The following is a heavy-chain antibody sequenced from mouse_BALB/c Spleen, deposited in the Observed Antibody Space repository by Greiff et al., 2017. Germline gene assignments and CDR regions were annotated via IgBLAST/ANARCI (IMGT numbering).Heavy chain of an antibody. CDR3: ARGRAYYGSSYNWYFDV. V-gene: IGHV5-6-5*01. J-gene: IGHJ1*01. CDR1: GFTFSSYA. Sequence: GKLMESGGGLVKPGGSLKLSCAASGFTFSSYAMSWVRQTPEKRLEWVASISSGGSTYYPDSVKGRFTISRDNARNILYLQMSSLRSEDTAMYYCARGRAYYGSSYNWYFDVWGAGTTVTVSS. D-gene: IGHD1-1*01. CDR2: ISSGGST.